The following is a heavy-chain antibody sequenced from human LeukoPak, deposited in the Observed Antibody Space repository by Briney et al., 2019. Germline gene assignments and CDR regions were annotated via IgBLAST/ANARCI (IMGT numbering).Heavy chain of an antibody. CDR1: GYTFTSYY. V-gene: IGHV1-46*01. Sequence: ASVKVSCKASGYTFTSYYMHWVRQAPGQGLEWMGIINPSGGSTSYAQKFQGRVTMTRDMSTSTVYMELSSLRAEDTAVYYCAKAVSGYSYGYRTGAAFDIWGQGTMVTVSS. CDR2: INPSGGST. J-gene: IGHJ3*02. D-gene: IGHD5-18*01. CDR3: AKAVSGYSYGYRTGAAFDI.